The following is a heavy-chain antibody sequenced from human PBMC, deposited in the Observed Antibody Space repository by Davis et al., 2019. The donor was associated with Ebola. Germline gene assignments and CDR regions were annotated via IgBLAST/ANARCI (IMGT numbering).Heavy chain of an antibody. CDR2: IDTDGSTT. CDR1: EFTFRSYW. CDR3: ARGVIWSGFIERAFDI. Sequence: GESLKISCVASEFTFRSYWFHWVRQAPGKGLEWVSRIDTDGSTTNYADSVKGRFTISRDNSKNTLYLQMNSLRAEDTAVYYCARGVIWSGFIERAFDIWGQGTMVTVSS. J-gene: IGHJ3*02. V-gene: IGHV3-74*01. D-gene: IGHD3-3*01.